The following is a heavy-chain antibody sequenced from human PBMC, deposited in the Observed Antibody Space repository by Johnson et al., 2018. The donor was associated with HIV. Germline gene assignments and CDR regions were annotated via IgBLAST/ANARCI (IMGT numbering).Heavy chain of an antibody. CDR2: FYSGGST. CDR3: ARERPGYGGHDAFDI. J-gene: IGHJ3*02. CDR1: GFSISSNY. D-gene: IGHD4-23*01. V-gene: IGHV3-53*01. Sequence: VESGGGLIQPGGSLRLSCKASGFSISSNYMSWVRQPPWKGLEWVSVFYSGGSTYYADSVKGRFTISRDNSKNTLYLQMNSLRAEDTAVYHCARERPGYGGHDAFDIWGQGTKVTVSS.